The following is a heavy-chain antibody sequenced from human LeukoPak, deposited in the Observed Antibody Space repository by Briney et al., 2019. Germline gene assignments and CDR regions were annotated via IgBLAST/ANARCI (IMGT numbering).Heavy chain of an antibody. J-gene: IGHJ4*02. V-gene: IGHV3-33*01. CDR3: ASDIRSTYFNY. Sequence: GRSLRLSCAASGFTFSNYGMHWVRQAPGKGLGWVAVIWYDGSNQYYADSVRGRVTISRDNSKNILYLQMNSLRAEDMAVYYCASDIRSTYFNYWGQGTLVVVSS. CDR2: IWYDGSNQ. CDR1: GFTFSNYG. D-gene: IGHD4-17*01.